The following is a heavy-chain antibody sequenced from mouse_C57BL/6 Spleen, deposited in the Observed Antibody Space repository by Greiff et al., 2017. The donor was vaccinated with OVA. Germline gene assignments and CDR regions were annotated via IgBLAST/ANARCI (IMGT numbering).Heavy chain of an antibody. CDR2: INPNNGGT. J-gene: IGHJ2*01. D-gene: IGHD2-1*01. Sequence: EVQLQQSGPELVKPGASVTISCKASGFTFTDYYMNWVKQSHGKSLEWIGDINPNNGGTSYNQKFKGKATLTVDKSSSTAYMERRSLTSEDSAVYYCARGAIYYGNYVAFFDYWGQGTTLTVSS. V-gene: IGHV1-26*01. CDR1: GFTFTDYY. CDR3: ARGAIYYGNYVAFFDY.